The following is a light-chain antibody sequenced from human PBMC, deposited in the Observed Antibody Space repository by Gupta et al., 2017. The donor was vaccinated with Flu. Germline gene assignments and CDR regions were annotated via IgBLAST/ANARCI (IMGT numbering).Light chain of an antibody. J-gene: IGLJ1*01. CDR1: SSDVGSYNL. CDR2: EGS. CDR3: CSYAGSSPYV. V-gene: IGLV2-23*01. Sequence: QYALPQPASVSASPGQSITISCPGTSSDVGSYNLVSWYQQHPGKAPKLMIYEGSKRPAGVSNRFSGSKSGNTASLTISGLQAEDEADYYCCSYAGSSPYVFGTGTKVTVL.